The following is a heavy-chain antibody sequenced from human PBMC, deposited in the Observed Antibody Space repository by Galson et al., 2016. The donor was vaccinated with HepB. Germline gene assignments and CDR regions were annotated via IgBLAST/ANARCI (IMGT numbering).Heavy chain of an antibody. D-gene: IGHD6-19*01. CDR3: AKNNGWYVKGYFDH. V-gene: IGHV3-66*01. CDR2: IYSGGST. J-gene: IGHJ2*01. Sequence: SLRLSCAASGFTVSSNYMSWVRQAPGKGLEWVSVIYSGGSTYYADSVKGRFTIPRDNSKSTLYLQLNSLRAEDTAVYYCAKNNGWYVKGYFDHWGRGTLFTFSS. CDR1: GFTVSSNY.